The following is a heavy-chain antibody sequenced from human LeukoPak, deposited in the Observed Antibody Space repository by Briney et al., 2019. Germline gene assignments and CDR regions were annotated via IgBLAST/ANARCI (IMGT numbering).Heavy chain of an antibody. CDR3: ARDPPIYSSSWIYYFDY. Sequence: GGSLRLSCATSGCTFDDYGVSWVRHAPGKGLEWVSGINWNGGNTGYADSVKGRFTISRDNAKKSPYLQMNSLRAEDTAVNYCARDPPIYSSSWIYYFDYWGQGTLVTVSS. CDR1: GCTFDDYG. J-gene: IGHJ4*02. D-gene: IGHD6-13*01. CDR2: INWNGGNT. V-gene: IGHV3-20*04.